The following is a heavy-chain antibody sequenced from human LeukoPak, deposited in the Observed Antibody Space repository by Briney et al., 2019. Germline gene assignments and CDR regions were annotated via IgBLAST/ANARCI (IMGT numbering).Heavy chain of an antibody. CDR3: ARDLSVGAKPDLGFDY. Sequence: ASETLSLTCTDSGGSISSYYWSWIRQPPGKGLEWIGYMYYSGSTNYNPSLKSRVTISVDMSKNQVSLKLSSVTAADTAVYYCARDLSVGAKPDLGFDYWGQGTLVTVSS. V-gene: IGHV4-59*01. J-gene: IGHJ4*02. D-gene: IGHD1-26*01. CDR2: MYYSGST. CDR1: GGSISSYY.